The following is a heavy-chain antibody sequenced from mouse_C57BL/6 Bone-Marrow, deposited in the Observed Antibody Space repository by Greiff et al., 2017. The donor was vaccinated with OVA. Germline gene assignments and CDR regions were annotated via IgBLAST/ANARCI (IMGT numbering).Heavy chain of an antibody. J-gene: IGHJ2*01. CDR2: INPNNGGT. CDR1: GYTFTDYN. D-gene: IGHD2-3*01. CDR3: ARGGYYFYYFDY. Sequence: VHVKQSGPELVKPGASVKMSCKASGYTFTDYNMHWVKQSHGKSLEWIGYINPNNGGTSYNQKFKGKATLTVNKSSSTAYMELRSLTSEDSAVYYCARGGYYFYYFDYWGQGTTLTVSS. V-gene: IGHV1-22*01.